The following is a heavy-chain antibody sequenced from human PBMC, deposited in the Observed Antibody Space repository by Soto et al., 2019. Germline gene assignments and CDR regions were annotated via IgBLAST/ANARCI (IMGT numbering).Heavy chain of an antibody. CDR2: IWYDGRDQ. J-gene: IGHJ3*02. CDR1: GFTFSHNG. CDR3: TRESCGGDCWGVNDI. D-gene: IGHD2-21*02. Sequence: QVQLAESGGGVVQTGRSLRLSCTASGFTFSHNGMHWVSQAPGKGLEWVAGIWYDGRDQYYADSVKGGFTISRDNSQNTLDLQMNSLRVEDTAVYYCTRESCGGDCWGVNDIWGQGTMVTVS. V-gene: IGHV3-33*01.